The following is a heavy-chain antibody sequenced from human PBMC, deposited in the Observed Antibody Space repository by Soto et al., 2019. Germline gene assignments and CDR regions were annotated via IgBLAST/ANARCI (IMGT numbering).Heavy chain of an antibody. CDR1: GFTFSDYY. CDR2: ISYDGGNK. D-gene: IGHD4-17*01. Sequence: PGGSLRLSCAASGFTFSDYYITWIRQAPGKGLAWVAVISYDGGNKYYADSVKGRFTISRDNSKNTLYLQMNSLRAEDTAVYYCAREGDTVTRFDYWGQGTRVTVSS. V-gene: IGHV3-30-3*01. J-gene: IGHJ4*02. CDR3: AREGDTVTRFDY.